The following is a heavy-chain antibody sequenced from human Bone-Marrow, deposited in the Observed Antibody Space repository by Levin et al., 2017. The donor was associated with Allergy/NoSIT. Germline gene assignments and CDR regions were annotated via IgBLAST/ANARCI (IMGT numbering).Heavy chain of an antibody. D-gene: IGHD4-17*01. CDR1: GFTFSDYY. J-gene: IGHJ4*02. CDR2: ISSSGSTI. Sequence: GESLKISCAASGFTFSDYYMSWIRQAPGKGLEWVSYISSSGSTIYYADSVKGRFTISRDNAKNSLYLQMNSLRAEDTAVYYCARGRARSATVTTAFDYWGQGTLVTVSS. V-gene: IGHV3-11*01. CDR3: ARGRARSATVTTAFDY.